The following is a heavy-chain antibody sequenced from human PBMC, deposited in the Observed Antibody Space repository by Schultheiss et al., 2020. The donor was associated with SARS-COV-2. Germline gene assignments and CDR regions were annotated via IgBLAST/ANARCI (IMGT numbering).Heavy chain of an antibody. D-gene: IGHD2-21*01. Sequence: GESLKISCAASGFTFSDYWMTWVRQAPGKGLEWVSVVGGSGGRTYYADSVKGRFTISRDNSKNTLYLQMNSLRAEDTAVYYCAKDFETSTISRPISYGMDVWGQGTTVTVSS. CDR1: GFTFSDYW. V-gene: IGHV3-23*01. CDR2: VGGSGGRT. CDR3: AKDFETSTISRPISYGMDV. J-gene: IGHJ6*02.